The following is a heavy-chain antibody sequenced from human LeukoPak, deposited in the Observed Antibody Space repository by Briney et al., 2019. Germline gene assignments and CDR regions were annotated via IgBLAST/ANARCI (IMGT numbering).Heavy chain of an antibody. V-gene: IGHV3-7*01. Sequence: GGSLRLSCAASGFTFSRFWMSWVRQAPGKGLEWVAAIKEDGSDKYYVDSVKGRFTISRDNAKNSLYLQMSSLRAEDTAIYYCARDTYRLDDYWGQGTLVTVSS. CDR3: ARDTYRLDDY. J-gene: IGHJ4*02. CDR1: GFTFSRFW. CDR2: IKEDGSDK.